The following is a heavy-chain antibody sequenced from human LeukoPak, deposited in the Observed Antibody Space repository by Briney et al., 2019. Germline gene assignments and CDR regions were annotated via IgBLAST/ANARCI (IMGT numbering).Heavy chain of an antibody. D-gene: IGHD3-22*01. V-gene: IGHV4-4*02. J-gene: IGHJ4*02. Sequence: IPSGTLSLTCAVSGGSISSSNWWSWVRQPPGKGLEWIGEIYHSGSTNYNPSLKSRVTISVDKSKNQFSLKLSSVTAADTAVYYFARRRARGYYDSSGYYDYWGQGTLVTVSS. CDR1: GGSISSSNW. CDR2: IYHSGST. CDR3: ARRRARGYYDSSGYYDY.